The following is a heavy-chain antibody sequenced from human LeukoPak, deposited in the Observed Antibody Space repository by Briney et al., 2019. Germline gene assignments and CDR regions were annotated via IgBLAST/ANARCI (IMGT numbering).Heavy chain of an antibody. D-gene: IGHD5-18*01. Sequence: PSETLSLTCTVSGGSISSGDYYWSWIRQPPGKGLEWIGYIYYSGSTYYNPSLKSRVTISVDTSKNQFSLKLSSVTAADTAVYYCARALSKSDDPYSYGYFQSGSWGQGTLVTVSS. CDR3: ARALSKSDDPYSYGYFQSGS. CDR2: IYYSGST. V-gene: IGHV4-30-4*08. J-gene: IGHJ4*02. CDR1: GGSISSGDYY.